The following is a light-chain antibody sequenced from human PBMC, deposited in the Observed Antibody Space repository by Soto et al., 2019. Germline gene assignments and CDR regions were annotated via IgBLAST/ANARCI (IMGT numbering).Light chain of an antibody. CDR1: QSVLSSSNNKTY. CDR3: QQYYSTLELS. V-gene: IGKV4-1*01. CDR2: WAS. J-gene: IGKJ4*01. Sequence: DIVMTHSPDSLAVSLGERATINCKSSQSVLSSSNNKTYLAWYQQKPGQPPKLLIYWASTRESGVPDRFSGSGSGTDFTLTISSLQAEDVAGYFRQQYYSTLELSCGGGTEVEIK.